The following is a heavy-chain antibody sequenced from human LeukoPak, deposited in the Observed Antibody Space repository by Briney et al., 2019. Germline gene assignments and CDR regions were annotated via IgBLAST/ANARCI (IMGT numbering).Heavy chain of an antibody. CDR2: ISAYNGNT. D-gene: IGHD3-22*01. CDR3: ARDLTHRRNYDNSGYQIVSAF. V-gene: IGHV1-18*01. CDR1: AYTFTNYG. Sequence: PLASVKVSCKASAYTFTNYGISWVRQAPVQGLECMGWISAYNGNTKYVQKFQGRVTMTTDTSTSTAYMELRSLRSDDTAVYYCARDLTHRRNYDNSGYQIVSAFWGQGPLVTVSS. J-gene: IGHJ4*02.